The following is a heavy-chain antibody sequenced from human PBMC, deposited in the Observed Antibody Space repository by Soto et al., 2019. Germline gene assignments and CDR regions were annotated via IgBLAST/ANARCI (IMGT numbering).Heavy chain of an antibody. CDR1: GFTFSSYA. D-gene: IGHD3-3*01. J-gene: IGHJ6*02. Sequence: GGSLRLSCAASGFTFSSYAMSWVRQAPGKGLEWVSAISGSGGSTYYADSVKGRFTIPRKNSKNTMYLHMNSLGAEDTAVYYCANAYRFDFRSGYLKLAIMPERTPDDNYYYYYGIDVWGQGTTVTVSS. V-gene: IGHV3-23*01. CDR3: ANAYRFDFRSGYLKLAIMPERTPDDNYYYYYGIDV. CDR2: ISGSGGST.